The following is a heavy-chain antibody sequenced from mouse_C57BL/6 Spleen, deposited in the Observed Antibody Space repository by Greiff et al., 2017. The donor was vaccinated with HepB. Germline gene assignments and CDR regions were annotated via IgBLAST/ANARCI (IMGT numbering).Heavy chain of an antibody. D-gene: IGHD1-1*01. Sequence: EVQLQQSGAELVRPGASVKLSCTASGFNIKDYYMHWVKQRPEKGLEWIGRIDPEDGDTEYAPKLQGKATMTADTSSNTAYLQLSSLTSEDTAVYYCTFYYYGSSFYFDYWGQGTTLTVSS. J-gene: IGHJ2*01. CDR3: TFYYYGSSFYFDY. CDR2: IDPEDGDT. V-gene: IGHV14-1*01. CDR1: GFNIKDYY.